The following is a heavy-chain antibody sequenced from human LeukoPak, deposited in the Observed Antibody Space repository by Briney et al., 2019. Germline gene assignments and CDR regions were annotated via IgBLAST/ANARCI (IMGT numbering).Heavy chain of an antibody. CDR3: AREGGCSSTSCYYYYYYGMDV. CDR1: GYTFTSYG. J-gene: IGHJ6*02. D-gene: IGHD2-2*01. V-gene: IGHV1-18*01. CDR2: ISAYNGNT. Sequence: ASVKVSCKASGYTFTSYGISWVRQDPGQGLEWMGWISAYNGNTNYAQKLQGRVTMTTDTSTSTAYMELRSLRSDDTAVYYCAREGGCSSTSCYYYYYYGMDVWGQGTTVTVSS.